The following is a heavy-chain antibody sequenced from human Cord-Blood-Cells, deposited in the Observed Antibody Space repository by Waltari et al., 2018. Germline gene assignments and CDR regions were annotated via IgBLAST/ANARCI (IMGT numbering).Heavy chain of an antibody. CDR2: INHSGST. CDR3: ARGPSGFWSGYYGSWWFDP. V-gene: IGHV4-34*01. J-gene: IGHJ5*02. Sequence: QVQLQQWGAGLLKPSETLSLTCAVYGGSFSGYYCRWIRKPPGKGLEWIGEINHSGSTNYNPTLKSRVTISVDTSKNQFSLKLSSVTAADTAVYYCARGPSGFWSGYYGSWWFDPWGQGTLVTVSS. CDR1: GGSFSGYY. D-gene: IGHD3-3*01.